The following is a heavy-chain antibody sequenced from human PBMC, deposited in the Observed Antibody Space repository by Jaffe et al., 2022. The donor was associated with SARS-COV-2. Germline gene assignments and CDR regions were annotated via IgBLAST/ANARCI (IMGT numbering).Heavy chain of an antibody. J-gene: IGHJ4*02. CDR3: ARGVGAWVE. D-gene: IGHD3-16*01. Sequence: QVQLVESGGGVVQPGRSLRLSCAASGFTFSSYGMHWVRQAPGKGLEWVAVIWYDGSNKYYADSVKGRFTISRDNSKNTLYLQMNSLRAEDTAVYYCARGVGAWVEWGQGTLVTVSS. V-gene: IGHV3-33*01. CDR2: IWYDGSNK. CDR1: GFTFSSYG.